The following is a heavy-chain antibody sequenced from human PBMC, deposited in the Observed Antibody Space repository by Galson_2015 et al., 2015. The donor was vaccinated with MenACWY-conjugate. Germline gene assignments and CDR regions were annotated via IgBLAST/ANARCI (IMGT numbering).Heavy chain of an antibody. CDR1: GGSIRSTHSY. J-gene: IGHJ4*02. CDR2: IYYREST. D-gene: IGHD1-14*01. V-gene: IGHV4-39*07. CDR3: ARSFDPGNSRDCFTKYYFDY. Sequence: LALTCTFSGGSIRSTHSYWGWVRQSPGRGLEWIGSIYYRESTDYNPSLKSRVTISVDTSKNQFSLKLSSVTAADTAVYYCARSFDPGNSRDCFTKYYFDYWGQGTLVTVSS.